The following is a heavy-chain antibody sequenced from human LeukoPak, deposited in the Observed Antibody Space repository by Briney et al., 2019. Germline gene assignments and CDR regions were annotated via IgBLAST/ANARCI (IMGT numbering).Heavy chain of an antibody. Sequence: SETLSLTCTVSGGSISSHYWSWIRQPPGKGLEWIGYIYYSGSTNYNPSLKSRVTISVDTSKNQFSLKLSSVTAADTAVYYCASSPMAVAAIDYWGQGTLVTVSS. V-gene: IGHV4-59*11. D-gene: IGHD6-19*01. CDR1: GGSISSHY. CDR2: IYYSGST. J-gene: IGHJ4*02. CDR3: ASSPMAVAAIDY.